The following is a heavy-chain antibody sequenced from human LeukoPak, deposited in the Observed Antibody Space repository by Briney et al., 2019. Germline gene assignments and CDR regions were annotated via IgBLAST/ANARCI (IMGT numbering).Heavy chain of an antibody. J-gene: IGHJ4*02. Sequence: PSETLSLTCTVSGGSISSYYWTWIRQPAGKGLEWIGRISTSGNSNYNPSLKSRVTMSLDTSKNHFSLNLSSVTAADTAVYYCARGSHMVVVVAATGGYFDYWGQGTLVTVSS. CDR1: GGSISSYY. CDR3: ARGSHMVVVVAATGGYFDY. CDR2: ISTSGNS. D-gene: IGHD2-15*01. V-gene: IGHV4-4*07.